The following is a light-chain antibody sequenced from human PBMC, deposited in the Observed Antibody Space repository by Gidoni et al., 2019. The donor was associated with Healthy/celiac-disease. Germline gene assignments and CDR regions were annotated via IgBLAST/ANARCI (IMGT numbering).Light chain of an antibody. Sequence: EIALTQSPATLSLSPGERATLSFRASQSVSSYLAWYQQQPGQGPRLLIYDASNRATGIPARFSGSGSGTDFTLTISSLEPEDFAVYYCQQRSNWPPMYTFGQGTKLEIK. CDR3: QQRSNWPPMYT. CDR1: QSVSSY. CDR2: DAS. V-gene: IGKV3-11*01. J-gene: IGKJ2*01.